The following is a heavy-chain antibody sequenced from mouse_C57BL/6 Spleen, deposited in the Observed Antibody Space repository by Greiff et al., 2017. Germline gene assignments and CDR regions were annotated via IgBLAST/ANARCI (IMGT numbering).Heavy chain of an antibody. V-gene: IGHV1-64*01. CDR1: GYTFTSYW. CDR3: ARGYGGSLSYYFDD. D-gene: IGHD1-1*01. CDR2: IHPNSGST. J-gene: IGHJ2*01. Sequence: QVQLQQPGAELVKPGASVKLSCKASGYTFTSYWMHWVKQRPGQGLEWIGMIHPNSGSTNYNEKFKSKATLTVDKSSGTAYMQLSSLKSEDSAVYYCARGYGGSLSYYFDDWGQGTTLTVSS.